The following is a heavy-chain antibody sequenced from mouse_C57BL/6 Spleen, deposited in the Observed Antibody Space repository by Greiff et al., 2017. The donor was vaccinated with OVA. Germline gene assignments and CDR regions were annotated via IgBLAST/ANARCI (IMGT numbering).Heavy chain of an antibody. D-gene: IGHD1-1*01. CDR3: ARITTVLATYNGY. CDR2: IDPANGNT. Sequence: VQLQQSVAELVRPGASVKLSCTASGFNIKNTYMHWVKQRPEQGLEWIGRIDPANGNTKYAPKFQGKATITVDTSSNTAYLQLSSLTSEDTAVYYCARITTVLATYNGYWGKGTTLTVSS. CDR1: GFNIKNTY. V-gene: IGHV14-3*01. J-gene: IGHJ2*01.